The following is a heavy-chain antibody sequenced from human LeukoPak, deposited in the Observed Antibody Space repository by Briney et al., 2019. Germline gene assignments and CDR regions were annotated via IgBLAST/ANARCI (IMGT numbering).Heavy chain of an antibody. D-gene: IGHD5-18*01. J-gene: IGHJ4*02. CDR2: ISSSSSYI. CDR3: ATVYIYGSPTSYFDY. CDR1: GFTFSGYN. Sequence: GGSLRLSCAASGFTFSGYNMNWVRQAPGKGLEWVSSISSSSSYIYYADSVKGRFTISRDNAKSSLYLQMNSLRAEDTSVYYCATVYIYGSPTSYFDYWGQGTLVTVSS. V-gene: IGHV3-21*01.